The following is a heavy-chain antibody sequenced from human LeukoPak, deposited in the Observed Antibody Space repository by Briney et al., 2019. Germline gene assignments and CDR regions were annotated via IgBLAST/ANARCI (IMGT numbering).Heavy chain of an antibody. CDR1: GCTFSSYA. CDR3: ARDAVSGSYSTHWFDP. Sequence: GRSLRLSCAASGCTFSSYAMHWIRQAPGKGLEWVAVISYDERNKYYADSVKGRFTISRDNSKNTLYLQMNSLRAEGTAVYYCARDAVSGSYSTHWFDPWGQGTLVTVSS. J-gene: IGHJ5*02. CDR2: ISYDERNK. D-gene: IGHD1-26*01. V-gene: IGHV3-30*04.